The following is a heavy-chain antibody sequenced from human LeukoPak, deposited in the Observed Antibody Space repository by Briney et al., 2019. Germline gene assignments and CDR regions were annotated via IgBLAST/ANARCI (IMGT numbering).Heavy chain of an antibody. J-gene: IGHJ4*02. D-gene: IGHD6-19*01. CDR1: GFTFSNAW. V-gene: IGHV3-15*01. CDR3: TTQPWQVDY. Sequence: GGSLRLSCAASGFTFSNAWMTWVRQAPGKGLEWVGRIKSKIDGETTDYAAPVKGRFTISRDDLKNTLYLQMNSLKIEDTAMYYCTTQPWQVDYWGQGTLVTVSS. CDR2: IKSKIDGETT.